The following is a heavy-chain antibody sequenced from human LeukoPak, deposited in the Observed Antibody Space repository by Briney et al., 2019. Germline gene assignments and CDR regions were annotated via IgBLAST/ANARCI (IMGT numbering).Heavy chain of an antibody. CDR2: ISGSGGST. CDR1: GFTFSSYA. D-gene: IGHD6-13*01. Sequence: GGSLRLSCAASGFTFSSYAMSWVRQAPGKGLEWVSAISGSGGSTYYADSVKGRFTISRDNSKNTLYLQMNSLRAEDTAVYYCAKATLNLNPYSSPRLGFDYWGQGTLVTVSS. J-gene: IGHJ4*02. V-gene: IGHV3-23*01. CDR3: AKATLNLNPYSSPRLGFDY.